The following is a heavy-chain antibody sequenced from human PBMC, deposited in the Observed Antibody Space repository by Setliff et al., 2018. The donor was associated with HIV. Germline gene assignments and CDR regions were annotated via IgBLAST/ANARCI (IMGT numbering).Heavy chain of an antibody. Sequence: SETLSLTCTVSGGSASNSRYYWAWIRQPPGKGLEYIGSIHYNEKTYYNPSLKSRVTISIDTSKNQFSLNLTSVTAADSAVYYCASRVYYYDSNNFLREEGFDPWGQGTLVTVSS. D-gene: IGHD3-22*01. CDR3: ASRVYYYDSNNFLREEGFDP. CDR1: GGSASNSRYY. CDR2: IHYNEKT. J-gene: IGHJ5*02. V-gene: IGHV4-39*01.